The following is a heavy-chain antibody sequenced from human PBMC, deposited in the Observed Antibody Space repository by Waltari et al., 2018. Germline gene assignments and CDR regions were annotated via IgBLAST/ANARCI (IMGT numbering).Heavy chain of an antibody. CDR2: IYYSGST. CDR1: GGSISSYY. V-gene: IGHV4-59*01. D-gene: IGHD3-3*01. J-gene: IGHJ6*03. CDR3: ASTYYDFWSGLSPYYYYMDV. Sequence: QVQLQESGPGLVKPSETLSLTCTVSGGSISSYYWSWIRQPPGKGLEWIGYIYYSGSTNDNPPLKSRVTISVDTSKNQFSLKLSSVTAADTAVYYCASTYYDFWSGLSPYYYYMDVWGKGTTVTVSS.